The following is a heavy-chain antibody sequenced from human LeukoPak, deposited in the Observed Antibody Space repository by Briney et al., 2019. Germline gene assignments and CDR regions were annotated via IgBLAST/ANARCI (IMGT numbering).Heavy chain of an antibody. J-gene: IGHJ4*02. Sequence: SETLSLTCTVSGGSISGYYWTWIRQPAGKGLEWIGRLYITGVTNYSPSLESRVTMSVDMSRDQFSLKLNAVTAADTAIYYCARVLRGTTSCLDVWGQGTLVTVSS. V-gene: IGHV4-4*07. D-gene: IGHD2-2*01. CDR2: LYITGVT. CDR3: ARVLRGTTSCLDV. CDR1: GGSISGYY.